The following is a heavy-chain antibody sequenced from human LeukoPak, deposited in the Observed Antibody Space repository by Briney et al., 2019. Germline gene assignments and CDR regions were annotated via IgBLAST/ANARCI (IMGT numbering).Heavy chain of an antibody. Sequence: ASVKVSCKASGYTFTSYDINWVRQATGQGLEWMGWMNPNSGNTGYAQKFQGRVTMTRNTSISTAYMELSSLRSEDTAVYYCARAYTRGSGSYPPNFDYWGQGTLVTVSS. CDR1: GYTFTSYD. J-gene: IGHJ4*02. CDR3: ARAYTRGSGSYPPNFDY. D-gene: IGHD3-10*01. CDR2: MNPNSGNT. V-gene: IGHV1-8*01.